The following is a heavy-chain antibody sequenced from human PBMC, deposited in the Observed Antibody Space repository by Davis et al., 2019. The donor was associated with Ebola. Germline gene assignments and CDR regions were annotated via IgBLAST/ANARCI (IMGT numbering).Heavy chain of an antibody. CDR2: IRSKANSYAT. CDR3: TTTTDAFDI. D-gene: IGHD1-7*01. CDR1: GFTFSGSA. Sequence: GESLKISCAASGFTFSGSAMHWVRQASGKGLEWVGRIRSKANSYATAYTASVKGRFTISRDDSKNTAYLQMSSLKTEDTAVYYCTTTTDAFDIWGQGTMVTVSS. V-gene: IGHV3-73*01. J-gene: IGHJ3*02.